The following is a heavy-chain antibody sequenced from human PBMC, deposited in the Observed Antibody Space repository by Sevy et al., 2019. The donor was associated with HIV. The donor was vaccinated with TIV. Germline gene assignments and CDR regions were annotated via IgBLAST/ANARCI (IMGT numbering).Heavy chain of an antibody. CDR1: GYTFATFG. CDR3: ARDTAGRVGDYDDYANNY. J-gene: IGHJ4*02. D-gene: IGHD4-17*01. V-gene: IGHV1-18*01. Sequence: ASVKVSCKASGYTFATFGISWVRQAPGQGLEWMGWISAYNGNTNYAQEFQGRVTITTDTSASTAYMELRNLRSDDTAVYYCARDTAGRVGDYDDYANNYWGQGTLVTVSS. CDR2: ISAYNGNT.